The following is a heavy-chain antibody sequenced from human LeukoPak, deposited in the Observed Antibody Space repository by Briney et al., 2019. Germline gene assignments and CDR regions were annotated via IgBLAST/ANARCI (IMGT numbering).Heavy chain of an antibody. CDR2: ISGSSGYT. CDR3: AKRISGWYFTDY. V-gene: IGHV3-23*01. CDR1: GLTFSNYA. D-gene: IGHD6-19*01. Sequence: PGGSLRLSCAASGLTFSNYAMSWVRQAPGKGLEWVSAISGSSGYTYYADSVKGRFTISRDNSKNTLYLQMNSLTAEDTAVYYCAKRISGWYFTDYWGQGTLVTVSS. J-gene: IGHJ4*02.